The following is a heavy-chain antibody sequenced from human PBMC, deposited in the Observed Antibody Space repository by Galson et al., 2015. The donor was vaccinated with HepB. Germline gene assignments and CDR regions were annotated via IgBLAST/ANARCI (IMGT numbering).Heavy chain of an antibody. Sequence: SLRLSCAASGFTVSSDYMNWVRQAPGKGLEWVSVIYTGGSTYYADSVQGRFTISRDNSKNTVYLQMNSLRPEDTAVYYCARILYNWNLNYYYGMDVWGQGTTVTVSS. CDR3: ARILYNWNLNYYYGMDV. CDR1: GFTVSSDY. V-gene: IGHV3-66*02. J-gene: IGHJ6*02. CDR2: IYTGGST. D-gene: IGHD1-20*01.